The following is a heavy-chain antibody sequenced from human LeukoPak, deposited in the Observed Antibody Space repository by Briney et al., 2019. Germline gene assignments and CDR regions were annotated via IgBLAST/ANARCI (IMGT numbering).Heavy chain of an antibody. D-gene: IGHD6-13*01. J-gene: IGHJ4*02. V-gene: IGHV3-53*01. Sequence: PGGSLRLSCAASGFTVSSNYMSWVRQAPGKGLEWVSVIYSGGSTYYADSVKGRFTISRDNSKNTLYLQMNSLRAEDTAVYYCARAIKAAAGGLVYWGQGTLVTVSS. CDR1: GFTVSSNY. CDR3: ARAIKAAAGGLVY. CDR2: IYSGGST.